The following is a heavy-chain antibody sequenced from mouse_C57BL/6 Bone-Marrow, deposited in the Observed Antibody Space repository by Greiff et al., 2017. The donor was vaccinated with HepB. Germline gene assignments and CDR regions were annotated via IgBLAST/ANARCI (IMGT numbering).Heavy chain of an antibody. Sequence: QVQLQQPGAELVKPGASVKMSCKASGYTFTSYWITWVKQRPGQGLEWIGDIYPGSGSTNYNEKFKSKATLTVDTSSSTAYMQLSSLTFEDSAVYYCARVLYYYGSSEYYFDYWGQGTTLTVSS. CDR2: IYPGSGST. V-gene: IGHV1-55*01. CDR3: ARVLYYYGSSEYYFDY. J-gene: IGHJ2*01. D-gene: IGHD1-1*01. CDR1: GYTFTSYW.